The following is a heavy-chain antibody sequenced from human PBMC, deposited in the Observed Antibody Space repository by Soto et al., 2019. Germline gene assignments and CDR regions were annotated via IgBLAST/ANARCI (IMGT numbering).Heavy chain of an antibody. CDR1: GYTFAGYY. D-gene: IGHD3-10*01. CDR2: INPNSGGT. J-gene: IGHJ3*02. V-gene: IGHV1-2*04. CDR3: ARDLADLNYYGSRAAFDI. Sequence: GASVKVSCKASGYTFAGYYMHWVRQAPGQGLEWMGWINPNSGGTNYAQKFQGWVTMTRDTSISTAYMELSRLRSDDTAVYYCARDLADLNYYGSRAAFDIWGQGTMVTVSS.